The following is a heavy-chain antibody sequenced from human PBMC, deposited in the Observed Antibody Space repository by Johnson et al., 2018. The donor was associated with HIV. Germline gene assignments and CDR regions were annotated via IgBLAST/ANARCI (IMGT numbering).Heavy chain of an antibody. CDR3: ASPLEAAAGPMDAFDI. CDR2: ISYDGTKA. Sequence: QVQLVESGGGVVQPGRSLRLSCAASGFTFSNSAMHWVRQAPGKGLEWVAVISYDGTKAYYADSVKGRFTISRYNSKNPLYLQMNSLRAEDTAVYYCASPLEAAAGPMDAFDIWGQGTMVTVSS. J-gene: IGHJ3*02. V-gene: IGHV3-30*04. D-gene: IGHD6-13*01. CDR1: GFTFSNSA.